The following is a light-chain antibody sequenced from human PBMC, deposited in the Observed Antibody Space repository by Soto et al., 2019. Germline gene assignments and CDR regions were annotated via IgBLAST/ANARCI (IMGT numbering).Light chain of an antibody. J-gene: IGKJ4*01. V-gene: IGKV3-15*01. CDR2: GAS. Sequence: EIVMTQSPATLSVSPGERATLSCRASQSVGTYLAWYQQKPGQAPRLLIFGASTRATGIPARFSGGGSGSEFTLTISGLQSEDSAVYSCQQYNNWPLVTFGGGTKVEIK. CDR1: QSVGTY. CDR3: QQYNNWPLVT.